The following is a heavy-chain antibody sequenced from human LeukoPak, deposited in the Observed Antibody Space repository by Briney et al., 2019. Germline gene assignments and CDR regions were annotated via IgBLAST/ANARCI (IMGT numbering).Heavy chain of an antibody. CDR3: AVAVAGTGIDY. J-gene: IGHJ4*02. Sequence: GGSLRLSCAASGFTFSDYYMSWIRQAPGKGLEWVSYISSSSSYTNYADSVKGRFTISRDNAKNSLYLQMNSLRAEDTAVYYCAVAVAGTGIDYWGQGTLVTVSS. CDR2: ISSSSSYT. D-gene: IGHD6-19*01. V-gene: IGHV3-11*06. CDR1: GFTFSDYY.